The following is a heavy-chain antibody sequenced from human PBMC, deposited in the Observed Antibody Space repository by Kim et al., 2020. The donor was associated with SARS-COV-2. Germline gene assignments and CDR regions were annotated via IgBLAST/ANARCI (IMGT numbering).Heavy chain of an antibody. CDR3: ARRLYDFWSGYQRLDGMDV. CDR2: IYYSGST. D-gene: IGHD3-3*01. V-gene: IGHV4-39*01. CDR1: GGSISSSSYY. J-gene: IGHJ6*02. Sequence: SETLSLTCTVSGGSISSSSYYWGWIRQPPGKGLEWIGSIYYSGSTYYNPSLKSRVTISVDTSKNQFSLKLSSVTAADTAVYYCARRLYDFWSGYQRLDGMDVWPRDHGHRLL.